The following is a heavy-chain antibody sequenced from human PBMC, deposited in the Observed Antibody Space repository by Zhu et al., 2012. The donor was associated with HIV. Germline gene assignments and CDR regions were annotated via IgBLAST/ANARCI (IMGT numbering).Heavy chain of an antibody. D-gene: IGHD2-21*02. J-gene: IGHJ4*02. CDR1: GASVSSSNW. Sequence: QVQLQESGPGLVQPSGTLSLTCAVSGASVSSSNWWSWVRQTPGKGLEWIGEGYQSGDSYYNPSLKSRVIISIDKSKDQFSLKVNSVTAADTGIYFCARSRVTAPWYYFDYWGRESWSPSPQ. V-gene: IGHV4-4*02. CDR3: ARSRVTAPWYYFDY. CDR2: GYQSGDS.